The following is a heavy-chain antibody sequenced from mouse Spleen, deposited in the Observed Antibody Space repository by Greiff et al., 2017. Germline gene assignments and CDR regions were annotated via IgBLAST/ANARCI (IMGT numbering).Heavy chain of an antibody. J-gene: IGHJ2*01. CDR1: GYTFTSYV. D-gene: IGHD2-4*01. CDR3: ARGGMITAYYFDY. Sequence: EVKLQESGPELVKPGASVKMSCKASGYTFTSYVMHWVKQKPGQGLEWIGYINPYNDGTKYNEKFKGKATLTSDKSSSTAYMELSSLTSEDSAVYYCARGGMITAYYFDYWGQGTTLTVSS. V-gene: IGHV1-14*01. CDR2: INPYNDGT.